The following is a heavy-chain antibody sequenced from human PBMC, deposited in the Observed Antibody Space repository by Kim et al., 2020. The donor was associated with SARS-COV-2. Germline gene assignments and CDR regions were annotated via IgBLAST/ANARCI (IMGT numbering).Heavy chain of an antibody. CDR3: ASKEWFLEGPMDV. D-gene: IGHD3-3*01. V-gene: IGHV1-69*01. J-gene: IGHJ6*02. Sequence: AKKFQGRVTITADESTSTAYMELSSLRSEDTAVYYCASKEWFLEGPMDVWGQGTTVTVSS.